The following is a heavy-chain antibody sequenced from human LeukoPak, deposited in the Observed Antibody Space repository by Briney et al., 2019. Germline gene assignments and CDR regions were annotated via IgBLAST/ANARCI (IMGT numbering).Heavy chain of an antibody. D-gene: IGHD3-10*01. CDR1: GFTFSSYW. V-gene: IGHV3-74*01. Sequence: GGSLRLSCAASGFTFSSYWMHWVREAPGEGLVWVSRINSDGSGTSYADSVKGRFTISRDNAKNTLYLQMNSLRAEDTAVYYCARGGYYYGSGTYYMANWYFDLWGRGTLVTASS. J-gene: IGHJ2*01. CDR3: ARGGYYYGSGTYYMANWYFDL. CDR2: INSDGSGT.